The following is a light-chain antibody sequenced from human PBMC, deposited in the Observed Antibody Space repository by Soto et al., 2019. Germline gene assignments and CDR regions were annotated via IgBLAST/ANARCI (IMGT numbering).Light chain of an antibody. CDR1: QSISRW. V-gene: IGKV1-5*01. CDR3: QQYDSYLWT. Sequence: DIQMTQSPSTLSASVGDRATITCRASQSISRWLAWYRQKPGKAPELLIYDASILESGVPSRFRGSGSGTAFTPTISSLQPDDFATYYCQQYDSYLWTFGQGTKVEIK. CDR2: DAS. J-gene: IGKJ1*01.